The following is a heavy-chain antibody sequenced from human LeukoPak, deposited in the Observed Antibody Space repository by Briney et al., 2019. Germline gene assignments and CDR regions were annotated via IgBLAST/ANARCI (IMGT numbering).Heavy chain of an antibody. CDR2: MTTFDARI. D-gene: IGHD6-19*01. CDR3: ARVPSSDRFQYFDF. J-gene: IGHJ4*02. V-gene: IGHV3-21*01. CDR1: GFTFSSYW. Sequence: GGSLRLSCAASGFTFSSYWMSWVRQAPGKGLEWVASMTTFDARIYYADSVRGRFTISRDTAENSLFLHMNSLTAEDTAVYYCARVPSSDRFQYFDFWGQGALVTVSS.